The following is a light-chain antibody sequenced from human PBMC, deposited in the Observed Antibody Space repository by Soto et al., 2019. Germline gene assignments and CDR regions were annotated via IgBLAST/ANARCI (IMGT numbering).Light chain of an antibody. Sequence: EILMTQSPVTLSVSPGERATLSCRASQSVSSNLAWYQQKPGQAPSLLIYGAFTRATGIPARFSGTGSGTEFTLTSSSLQSEDFALYYCQQYNDWPLTFGQGTKVEI. V-gene: IGKV3-15*01. CDR3: QQYNDWPLT. CDR2: GAF. J-gene: IGKJ1*01. CDR1: QSVSSN.